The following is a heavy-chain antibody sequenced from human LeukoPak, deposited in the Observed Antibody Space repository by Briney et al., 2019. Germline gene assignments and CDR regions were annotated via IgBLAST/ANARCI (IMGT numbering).Heavy chain of an antibody. Sequence: SVKVSCKASGGTFSSYAINWVRQAPGQGLEWVGRIIPIFGTANYAQKFQGRVTITKDESTSTAYMELSSLRSEDTAVYYCARGVSGYQGYYNMDVWDKGTTVTVSS. CDR3: ARGVSGYQGYYNMDV. CDR2: IIPIFGTA. D-gene: IGHD3-22*01. J-gene: IGHJ6*03. V-gene: IGHV1-69*05. CDR1: GGTFSSYA.